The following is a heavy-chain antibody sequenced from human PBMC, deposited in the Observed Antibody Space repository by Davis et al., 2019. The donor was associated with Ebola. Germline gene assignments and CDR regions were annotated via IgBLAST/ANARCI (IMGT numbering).Heavy chain of an antibody. V-gene: IGHV3-23*01. Sequence: PGGSLRLSCAGSGFTFSTYAMTWVRQAPGKGLEWVSRISGSGGDPHYADYVKGRFTISCDNSKNPLYLQMNSLRAEDTAVFYCAKRATVKVAGANYYNAMDVWGKGTTVTVSS. J-gene: IGHJ6*04. CDR3: AKRATVKVAGANYYNAMDV. CDR2: ISGSGGDP. D-gene: IGHD6-19*01. CDR1: GFTFSTYA.